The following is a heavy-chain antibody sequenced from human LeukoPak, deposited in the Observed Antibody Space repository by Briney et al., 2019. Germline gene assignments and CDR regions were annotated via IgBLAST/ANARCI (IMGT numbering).Heavy chain of an antibody. CDR3: ARHEEEDGYNAKTFGY. J-gene: IGHJ4*02. V-gene: IGHV4-39*01. Sequence: SETLSLTCTASGVSISSSNNFWGWIRQPPGKGLEWIGSVHYSGTTYYIPSLKSRVTISVDTSKTQFYLKLSSVTAADTAVYYCARHEEEDGYNAKTFGYWGQGTLVTVSS. D-gene: IGHD5-24*01. CDR1: GVSISSSNNF. CDR2: VHYSGTT.